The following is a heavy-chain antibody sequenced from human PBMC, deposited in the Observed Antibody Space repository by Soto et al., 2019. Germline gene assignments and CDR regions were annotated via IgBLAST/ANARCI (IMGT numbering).Heavy chain of an antibody. CDR2: MYNSGST. Sequence: PSETLSLTCTVSGGSISSYYWTWIRQPPGKGLEWIGFMYNSGSTHYNPSLKSRVTISLDTSKNQFSLNLRSVTAADTAVYYCARQGFGATHGLVDVWGQGTTVTVS. J-gene: IGHJ6*02. V-gene: IGHV4-59*08. CDR3: ARQGFGATHGLVDV. CDR1: GGSISSYY. D-gene: IGHD3-10*01.